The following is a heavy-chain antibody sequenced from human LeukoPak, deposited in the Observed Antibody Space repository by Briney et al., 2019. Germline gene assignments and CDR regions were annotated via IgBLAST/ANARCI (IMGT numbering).Heavy chain of an antibody. CDR2: INHSGST. V-gene: IGHV4-34*01. D-gene: IGHD4-11*01. J-gene: IGHJ4*02. CDR1: GGSFSGYY. CDR3: ARTGYSNYLDY. Sequence: KPSETLSLTCAVYGGSFSGYYWSWIRQPPGKGLEWIGEINHSGSTNYNPSLKSRVTISVDTSKNQFSLKLSSVTAADTAVYYCARTGYSNYLDYWGQGTLVTVSS.